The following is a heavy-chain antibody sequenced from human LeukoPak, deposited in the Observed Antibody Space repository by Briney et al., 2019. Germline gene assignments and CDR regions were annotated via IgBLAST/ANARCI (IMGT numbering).Heavy chain of an antibody. CDR1: GFTFSSYA. Sequence: GGSLRLSCAASGFTFSSYAMSWVRQAPGKGLEWVSAIGGSGGSTYYADSVKGRFTISRDNSKNTLYLQMNSLRAEDTAVYYCAKDPPYYYDSSGLFRGYWGQGTLVTVSS. CDR2: IGGSGGST. CDR3: AKDPPYYYDSSGLFRGY. J-gene: IGHJ4*02. V-gene: IGHV3-23*01. D-gene: IGHD3-22*01.